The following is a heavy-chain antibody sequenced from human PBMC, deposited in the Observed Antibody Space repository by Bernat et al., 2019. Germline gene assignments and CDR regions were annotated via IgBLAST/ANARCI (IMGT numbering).Heavy chain of an antibody. CDR2: ISYDGSNK. Sequence: GFTFSSYAMHWVRQAPGKGLEWVALISYDGSNKYYADSVKGRFTISRDNSKNTLYLQMNSLRAEDTSVYYCARGLHSRSSGYDDWG. CDR3: ARGLHSRSSGYDD. D-gene: IGHD6-6*01. V-gene: IGHV3-30-3*01. CDR1: GFTFSSYA. J-gene: IGHJ6*03.